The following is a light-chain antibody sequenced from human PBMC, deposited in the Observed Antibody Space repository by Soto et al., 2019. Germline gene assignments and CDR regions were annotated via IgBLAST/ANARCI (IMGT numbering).Light chain of an antibody. V-gene: IGLV2-14*03. J-gene: IGLJ2*01. CDR3: TSYTTSATVA. Sequence: QSVLTQPASVSGSPGQSITISCTGTSSDIGTYDYVSWYQQYPGKVPQLIIYDVTNRPSGVSNRFSGSKSGKTASLTISGLQAEDEADYYCTSYTTSATVAIGGGTKLTVL. CDR1: SSDIGTYDY. CDR2: DVT.